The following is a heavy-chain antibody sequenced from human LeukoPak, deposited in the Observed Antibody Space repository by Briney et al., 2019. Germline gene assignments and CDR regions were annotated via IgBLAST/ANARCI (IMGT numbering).Heavy chain of an antibody. Sequence: SETLSLTCAVYGGSFSGYYWSWIRQPPGKGLEWIGEVNHSGSTKYNPSLKSRVTISVDTSNNEFSLKLSSVTAADTAVYYCARNGEVLWFGETSYFGYWGQGTLVTVSS. CDR1: GGSFSGYY. D-gene: IGHD3-10*01. CDR3: ARNGEVLWFGETSYFGY. J-gene: IGHJ4*02. V-gene: IGHV4-34*01. CDR2: VNHSGST.